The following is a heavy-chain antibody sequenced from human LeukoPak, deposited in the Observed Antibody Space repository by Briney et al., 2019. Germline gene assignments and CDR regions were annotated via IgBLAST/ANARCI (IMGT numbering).Heavy chain of an antibody. D-gene: IGHD3-9*01. CDR2: LSSSSSYT. CDR1: GFTFSDYY. J-gene: IGHJ4*02. CDR3: ARRPSAYDILTGYSVTYFDY. Sequence: GESLRLPCAASGFTFSDYYMSWIRQAPGKGLEWVSYLSSSSSYTNYADSVKGRSTISRDNAKNSLYLQMNSLRAEDTAVYYCARRPSAYDILTGYSVTYFDYWGQGTLVTVSS. V-gene: IGHV3-11*06.